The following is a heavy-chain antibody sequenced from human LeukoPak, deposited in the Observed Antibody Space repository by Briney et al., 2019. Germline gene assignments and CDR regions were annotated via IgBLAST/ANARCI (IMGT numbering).Heavy chain of an antibody. CDR3: ARSDY. J-gene: IGHJ4*02. CDR1: GXTFSSYE. Sequence: TGGSLRLSCAASGXTFSSYEMTWVRQAPGKGLEWLSFISGSGSTIYYADSVKGRFTISRDNAKNSLYLQMNSLRAEDTAVYYCARSDYWGQGTLVTVSS. CDR2: ISGSGSTI. V-gene: IGHV3-48*03.